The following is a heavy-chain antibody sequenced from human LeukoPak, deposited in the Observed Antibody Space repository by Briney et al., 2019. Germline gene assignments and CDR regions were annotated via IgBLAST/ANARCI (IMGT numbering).Heavy chain of an antibody. CDR2: IYPGDSDT. Sequence: KSGESLKISCKDSGYLFTSYWIAWVRQRPGKGLEWMGIIYPGDSDTRYSPSFQGRVTISADKSINTAYLLWSSLQASDTATSYCARQDASGTYDAFDVWGQGTVVTV. V-gene: IGHV5-51*01. CDR3: ARQDASGTYDAFDV. CDR1: GYLFTSYW. D-gene: IGHD3-10*01. J-gene: IGHJ3*01.